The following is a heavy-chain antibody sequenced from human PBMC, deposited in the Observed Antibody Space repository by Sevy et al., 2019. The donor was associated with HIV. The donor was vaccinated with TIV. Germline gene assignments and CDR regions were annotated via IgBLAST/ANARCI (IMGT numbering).Heavy chain of an antibody. V-gene: IGHV1-24*01. CDR3: ATPKYVGYDYESLDI. D-gene: IGHD5-12*01. CDR2: IDPEDGET. CDR1: GYTLTKLS. Sequence: ASVKVSCKVSGYTLTKLSMHWVRQAPGKGLEWMGGIDPEDGETIYAKKFQGRVTMTEGTSTDTAYMELSSLRSEDTAVYYCATPKYVGYDYESLDIWGQGKMVT. J-gene: IGHJ3*02.